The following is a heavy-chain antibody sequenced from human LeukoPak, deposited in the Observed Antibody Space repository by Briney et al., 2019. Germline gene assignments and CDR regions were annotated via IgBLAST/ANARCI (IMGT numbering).Heavy chain of an antibody. Sequence: IIYPGDSDTRYSPSFQGQVTISADQSISTAYLQWSSLKASDTAMYYCARHPSGWDNLRDYWGQGTLVTVSS. CDR3: ARHPSGWDNLRDY. CDR2: IYPGDSDT. D-gene: IGHD6-19*01. J-gene: IGHJ4*02. V-gene: IGHV5-51*01.